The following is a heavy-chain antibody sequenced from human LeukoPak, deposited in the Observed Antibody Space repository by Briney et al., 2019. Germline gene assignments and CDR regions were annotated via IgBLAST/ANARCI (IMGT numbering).Heavy chain of an antibody. V-gene: IGHV4-30-4*01. D-gene: IGHD3-22*01. Sequence: SQTLSLTCTVSDGSISSGDYYWSWIRQPPGKGLEWIAYMYYSGSTYYNPSLKSRVTMSADTSKNQRSLKLSSVTAADTAVYYCARPYYYDSRIDPWGQGILVTVSS. J-gene: IGHJ5*02. CDR2: MYYSGST. CDR3: ARPYYYDSRIDP. CDR1: DGSISSGDYY.